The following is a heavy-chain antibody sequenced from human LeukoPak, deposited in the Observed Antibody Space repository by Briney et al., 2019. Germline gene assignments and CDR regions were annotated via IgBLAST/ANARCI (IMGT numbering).Heavy chain of an antibody. CDR2: FSASGDDT. Sequence: AGSLRLSCAASGFTFSSYGMSWVRQAPGKGLEWVSSFSASGDDTYYADSVKGRFTISRDNSRNTLYLQLNSLRADDTAVYYCAKIGPYWYFDLWGRGTLVTVSS. D-gene: IGHD3-16*01. CDR3: AKIGPYWYFDL. CDR1: GFTFSSYG. J-gene: IGHJ2*01. V-gene: IGHV3-23*01.